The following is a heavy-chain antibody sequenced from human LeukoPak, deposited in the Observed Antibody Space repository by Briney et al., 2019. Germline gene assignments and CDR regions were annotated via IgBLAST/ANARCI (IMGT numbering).Heavy chain of an antibody. Sequence: GESLKISCKGSGYSFTSYWIGWVRQMPGKGLEWMGIIYPGDSDTRYSPSFQGQVTISADKSISTAYLQWSNLKASDTAMYYCARAYYYDSSGYGHFDYWGQGTLVTVSS. CDR2: IYPGDSDT. CDR3: ARAYYYDSSGYGHFDY. D-gene: IGHD3-22*01. CDR1: GYSFTSYW. V-gene: IGHV5-51*01. J-gene: IGHJ4*02.